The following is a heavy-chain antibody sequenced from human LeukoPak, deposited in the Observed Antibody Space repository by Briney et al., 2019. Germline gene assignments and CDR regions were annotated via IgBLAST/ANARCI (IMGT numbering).Heavy chain of an antibody. V-gene: IGHV1-18*01. D-gene: IGHD2-8*01. CDR2: ISAYNGNT. J-gene: IGHJ4*02. CDR1: GYTFTSYG. Sequence: ASVKVSCKASGYTFTSYGISWVRQVPGQGLEWMGWISAYNGNTNYAQKLQGRVTMTTDTSTSTAYMELRSLRSDDTAVYYCARDSYCTNGVCYLDYWGQGTLVTVSS. CDR3: ARDSYCTNGVCYLDY.